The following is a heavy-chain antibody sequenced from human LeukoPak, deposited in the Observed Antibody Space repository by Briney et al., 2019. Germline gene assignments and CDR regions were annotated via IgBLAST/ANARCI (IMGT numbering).Heavy chain of an antibody. CDR3: ARDNSVGGIAWWFDP. CDR1: GYTFINHW. J-gene: IGHJ5*02. CDR2: INPTGTTT. Sequence: GASVKVSCKASGYTFINHWMHWVRQAPGQGLEWVGLINPTGTTTLYAQKFQGRITLTRHMSATTDYLELSSLTSEDTAVYYCARDNSVGGIAWWFDPWGQGTLVTVSS. V-gene: IGHV1-46*01. D-gene: IGHD1-26*01.